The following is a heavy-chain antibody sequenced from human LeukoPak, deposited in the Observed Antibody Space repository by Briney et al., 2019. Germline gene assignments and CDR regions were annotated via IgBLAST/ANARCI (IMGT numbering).Heavy chain of an antibody. CDR3: PRDASGIAVCFGY. V-gene: IGHV1-46*01. J-gene: IGHJ4*02. CDR1: GYTFTSYY. CDR2: INPSGGST. Sequence: ASGKVSCKASGYTFTSYYMHWVRQAPGQGLEWMGIINPSGGSTSYAQKFQGRVTMTRDMSTSTVYMELSSLRSEDTAVYYCPRDASGIAVCFGYWGQGTLVTVS. D-gene: IGHD6-19*01.